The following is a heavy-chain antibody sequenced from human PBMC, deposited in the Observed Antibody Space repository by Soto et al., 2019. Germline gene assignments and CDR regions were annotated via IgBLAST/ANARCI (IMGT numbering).Heavy chain of an antibody. Sequence: ASVKVSCKASGYTSTSYAMHWVRQAPGQRLEWMGWINAGNGNTKYSQKFQGRVTITRDTSASTAYMELSSLRSEDTAVYYCAREGELRYFDWLPPPYYYYGMDVWGQGTTVTVSS. CDR2: INAGNGNT. CDR1: GYTSTSYA. D-gene: IGHD3-9*01. CDR3: AREGELRYFDWLPPPYYYYGMDV. J-gene: IGHJ6*02. V-gene: IGHV1-3*01.